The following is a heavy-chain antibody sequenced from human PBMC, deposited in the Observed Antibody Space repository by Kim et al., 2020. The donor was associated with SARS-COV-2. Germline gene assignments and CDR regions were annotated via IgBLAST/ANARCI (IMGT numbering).Heavy chain of an antibody. J-gene: IGHJ6*02. D-gene: IGHD3-10*01. CDR1: GFTFSDYY. CDR3: ARGSVEDGSGSYAKYYYYGMDV. Sequence: GGSLRLSCAASGFTFSDYYMSWIRQAPGKGLEWVSYISSSGSTIYYADSVKGRFTISRDNAKNSLYLQMNSLRAEDTAVYYCARGSVEDGSGSYAKYYYYGMDVWGQGTTVTVSS. CDR2: ISSSGSTI. V-gene: IGHV3-11*01.